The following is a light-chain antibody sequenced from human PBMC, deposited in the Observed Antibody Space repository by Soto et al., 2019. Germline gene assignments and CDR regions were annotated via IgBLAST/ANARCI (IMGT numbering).Light chain of an antibody. Sequence: QSALTQPASVSGSPGQSITISCTGTSSDVGGYAYVSWYQQYPGKAPKLVISEVSNRPSGVSDRFSGSKSGNTASLTISGLQAEDEADYYCISYTGSTTLVVFGGGTQLTVL. CDR3: ISYTGSTTLVV. CDR1: SSDVGGYAY. J-gene: IGLJ2*01. V-gene: IGLV2-14*01. CDR2: EVS.